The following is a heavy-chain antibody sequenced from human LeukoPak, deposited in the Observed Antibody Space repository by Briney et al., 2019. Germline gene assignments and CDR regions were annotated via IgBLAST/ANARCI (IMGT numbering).Heavy chain of an antibody. CDR3: ARGMVDI. CDR1: GFTFSSYE. V-gene: IGHV3-48*03. CDR2: ISSSGSTK. J-gene: IGHJ3*02. Sequence: GRSLRLSCAASGFTFSSYEMNWVRQAPGKGLEWVSYISSSGSTKYYADSVRGRFTISRDNPKNSLYLQMNSLRAEDTAVYYCARGMVDIWGQGTMVTVS. D-gene: IGHD6-13*01.